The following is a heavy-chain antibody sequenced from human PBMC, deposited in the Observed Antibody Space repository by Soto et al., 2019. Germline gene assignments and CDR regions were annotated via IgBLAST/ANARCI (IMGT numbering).Heavy chain of an antibody. CDR3: ARMWSGYNSH. Sequence: PSETLSLTCTVSGGSISSGGYYWSGIRQHSGKGLEWIGYIYYSGSTYYNPSLKSRVTISVDTSKNQFSLKLSSVTAADTAVYYCARMWSGYNSHWGQGTLVTVSS. CDR1: GGSISSGGYY. D-gene: IGHD6-25*01. V-gene: IGHV4-31*03. CDR2: IYYSGST. J-gene: IGHJ4*02.